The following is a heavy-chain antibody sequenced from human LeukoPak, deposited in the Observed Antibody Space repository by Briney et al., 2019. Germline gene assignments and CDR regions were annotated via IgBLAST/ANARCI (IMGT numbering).Heavy chain of an antibody. CDR1: GYTFTSYG. CDR2: ISGYNGNT. D-gene: IGHD5-18*01. Sequence: GASVKVSCKASGYTFTSYGINWVRQAPGQGLEWMGWISGYNGNTNYARNLQGRVTMTTDTSTSTAYMELRSLRSDDTAVYYCARVWGSMVTGALYNSYGMDVWGQGTTVTVSS. J-gene: IGHJ6*02. V-gene: IGHV1-18*01. CDR3: ARVWGSMVTGALYNSYGMDV.